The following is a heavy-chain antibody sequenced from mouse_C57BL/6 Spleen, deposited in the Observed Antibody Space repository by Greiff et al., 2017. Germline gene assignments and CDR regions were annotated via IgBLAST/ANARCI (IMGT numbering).Heavy chain of an antibody. D-gene: IGHD1-1*01. CDR3: ASLPYYYGSTWFAY. Sequence: EVKLEESGGGLVKPGGSLKLSCAASGFTFSSYAMSWVRQTPEKRLEWVATISDGGSYTYYPDNVKGRFTISRDNAKNNLYLQMSHLQSEDTAMYYCASLPYYYGSTWFAYWGQGTLVTVSA. CDR2: ISDGGSYT. CDR1: GFTFSSYA. V-gene: IGHV5-4*03. J-gene: IGHJ3*01.